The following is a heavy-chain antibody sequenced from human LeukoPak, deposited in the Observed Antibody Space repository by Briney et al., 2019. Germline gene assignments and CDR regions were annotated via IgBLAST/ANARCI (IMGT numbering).Heavy chain of an antibody. CDR1: GGSFSGYY. J-gene: IGHJ4*02. V-gene: IGHV4-34*01. CDR3: ARATYYYGSGSYYIH. CDR2: INHSGST. Sequence: SETLSLTCAVYGGSFSGYYWSWIRQPPGKGLEWIGEINHSGSTNYNPSLKSRVIISVDTSKNQFSLKLSSVTAADTAVYYCARATYYYGSGSYYIHWGQGTLVTVSS. D-gene: IGHD3-10*01.